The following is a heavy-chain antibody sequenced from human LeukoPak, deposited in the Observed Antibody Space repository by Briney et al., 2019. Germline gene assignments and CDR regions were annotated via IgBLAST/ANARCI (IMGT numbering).Heavy chain of an antibody. V-gene: IGHV3-74*01. Sequence: GGSLRLSCAASGFTFSSYWMHWVRQAPGKGLVWVSRINSDGSSTRYADSVKGRFTISRDNAKNTLYLQMNSLRAEDTAVYYCAGAYGGYDTPFDYWGQGTLVTVSS. CDR2: INSDGSST. CDR1: GFTFSSYW. J-gene: IGHJ4*02. CDR3: AGAYGGYDTPFDY. D-gene: IGHD5-12*01.